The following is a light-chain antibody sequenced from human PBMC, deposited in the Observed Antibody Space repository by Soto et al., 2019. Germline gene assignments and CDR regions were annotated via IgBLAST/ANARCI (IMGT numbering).Light chain of an antibody. CDR3: QQYNSFRRT. V-gene: IGKV1-5*03. Sequence: DSHLTRSPSTLSASVGDRVTITCRASQSISSWLAWYQQKPGKAPKLLIYKASSLESGVPSRFSGSGSGTEFTLTISSLQPDDFATYYCQQYNSFRRTFGQGTKVDIK. J-gene: IGKJ1*01. CDR2: KAS. CDR1: QSISSW.